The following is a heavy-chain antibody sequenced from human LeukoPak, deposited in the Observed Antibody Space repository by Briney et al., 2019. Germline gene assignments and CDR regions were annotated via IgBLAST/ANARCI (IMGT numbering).Heavy chain of an antibody. CDR3: AREAAAAGNDY. CDR1: GFTVSSNY. Sequence: GGSLRLSCAASGFTVSSNYMSWVRQAPGKGLEWVSVISSGGITYYADSVKGRFTISRDNSKNTLYLQMNSLRAEDTAVYYCAREAAAAGNDYWGQGTLVTVSS. J-gene: IGHJ4*02. CDR2: ISSGGIT. V-gene: IGHV3-66*01. D-gene: IGHD6-13*01.